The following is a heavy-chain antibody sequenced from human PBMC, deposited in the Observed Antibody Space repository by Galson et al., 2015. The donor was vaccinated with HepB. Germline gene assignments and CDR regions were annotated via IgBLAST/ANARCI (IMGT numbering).Heavy chain of an antibody. D-gene: IGHD6-19*01. Sequence: SVKVSCKASGYTFTSYYMHWVRQAPGQGLEWMGIINPSGGSTSYAQKLQGRVTMTRDTSTSTVYMELSSLRSEDTAVYYCARDSLQWLTLGSYYYYYGMDVWGQGTTVTVSS. V-gene: IGHV1-46*04. CDR2: INPSGGST. CDR3: ARDSLQWLTLGSYYYYYGMDV. J-gene: IGHJ6*02. CDR1: GYTFTSYY.